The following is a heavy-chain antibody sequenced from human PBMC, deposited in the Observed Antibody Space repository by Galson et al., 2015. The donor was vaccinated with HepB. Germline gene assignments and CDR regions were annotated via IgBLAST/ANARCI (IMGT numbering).Heavy chain of an antibody. V-gene: IGHV1-69*02. D-gene: IGHD2-21*02. CDR3: ASSLCGGDCYSGFVY. CDR1: GGTLSSYT. CDR2: IIPILGIA. Sequence: SVKVSCKASGGTLSSYTISWVRQAPGQGLEWMGRIIPILGIANYAQKFQGRVTITADKSTSTAYMELSSLRSEDTAVYYCASSLCGGDCYSGFVYWGQGTLVTVSS. J-gene: IGHJ4*02.